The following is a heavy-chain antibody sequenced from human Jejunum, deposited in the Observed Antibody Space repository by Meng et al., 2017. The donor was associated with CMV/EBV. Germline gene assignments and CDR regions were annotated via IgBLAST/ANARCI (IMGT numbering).Heavy chain of an antibody. J-gene: IGHJ6*02. Sequence: GDSLRSYYGMWIRQSPGKALDWIGYIYYSGTTTYNPSLKSRVSILIDTSKNQFSLKLTSVTAADTAVYYCARSNDYSTFGYGMDVWGQGTTVTVSS. V-gene: IGHV4-59*01. D-gene: IGHD4-11*01. CDR1: GDSLRSYY. CDR2: IYYSGTT. CDR3: ARSNDYSTFGYGMDV.